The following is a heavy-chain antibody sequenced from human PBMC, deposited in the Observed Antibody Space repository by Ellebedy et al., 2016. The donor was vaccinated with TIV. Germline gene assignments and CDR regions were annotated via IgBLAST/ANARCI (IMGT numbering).Heavy chain of an antibody. CDR1: KIDFSKYI. V-gene: IGHV3-21*01. D-gene: IGHD3-16*01. Sequence: GESLKISXTTSKIDFSKYIMNWVRQAPGAGLERVSSMSGTATYIYYADSVKGRFSISRDDAKKSLYLQMDSLTPDDTAVYFCARTMLGDHDAFDIWGQGTMVTVSS. J-gene: IGHJ3*02. CDR3: ARTMLGDHDAFDI. CDR2: MSGTATYI.